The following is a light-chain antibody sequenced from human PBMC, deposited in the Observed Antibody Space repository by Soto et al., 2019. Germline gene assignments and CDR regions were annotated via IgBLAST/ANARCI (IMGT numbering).Light chain of an antibody. V-gene: IGLV2-23*01. Sequence: TQRAGVSGSPGQSITISCTGTSSDVGSYNLVSWYQQHPGKAPKLMIYEGSKRPSGVSNRFSGSKSGNTASLTISGLQAEDEADYYCCSYAGSSTPYVFGIGTKVTVL. CDR2: EGS. CDR3: CSYAGSSTPYV. J-gene: IGLJ1*01. CDR1: SSDVGSYNL.